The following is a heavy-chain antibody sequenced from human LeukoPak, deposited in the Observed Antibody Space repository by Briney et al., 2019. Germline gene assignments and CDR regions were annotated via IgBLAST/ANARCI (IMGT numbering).Heavy chain of an antibody. CDR3: ARVFYCSGGICYLNS. J-gene: IGHJ4*02. V-gene: IGHV1-2*02. CDR1: GYTFTGYY. D-gene: IGHD2-8*02. CDR2: INPNSGGT. Sequence: ASVEVSCKASGYTFTGYYIHWVRQAPGQGLEWMGWINPNSGGTSYAQKFQGRVTMTRDTSITTAYMELSGLRFDDTAVYYCARVFYCSGGICYLNSWGQGTLVTVSS.